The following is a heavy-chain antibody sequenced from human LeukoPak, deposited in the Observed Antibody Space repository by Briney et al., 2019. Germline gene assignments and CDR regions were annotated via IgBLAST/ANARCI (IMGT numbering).Heavy chain of an antibody. CDR2: IKPNSGGT. CDR3: ATDGAPWSYYYAMDV. J-gene: IGHJ6*04. V-gene: IGHV1-2*06. CDR1: GYTFTGYY. D-gene: IGHD2-8*01. Sequence: GASVTVSCKASGYTFTGYYMHWVRQAPGQGVEWMGRIKPNSGGTNYEQKFQVRVTMTRATAISPAYTELSRLRSDDTAVYYCATDGAPWSYYYAMDVWGKGTTVTVSS.